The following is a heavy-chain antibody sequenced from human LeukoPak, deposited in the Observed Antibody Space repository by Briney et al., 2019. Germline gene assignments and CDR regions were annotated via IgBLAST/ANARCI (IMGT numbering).Heavy chain of an antibody. CDR3: ASEYGFFDY. J-gene: IGHJ4*02. CDR1: GFTFSSYG. CDR2: IKQGGSEK. V-gene: IGHV3-7*01. Sequence: GGSLRLSCSAPGFTFSSYGMSCVRQAPGQGLEWVANIKQGGSEKYYVDSVKGRFTISRDNAKNSLYLQMNSLRAEDTAVYYCASEYGFFDYWGQGTLVTVSS. D-gene: IGHD3-10*01.